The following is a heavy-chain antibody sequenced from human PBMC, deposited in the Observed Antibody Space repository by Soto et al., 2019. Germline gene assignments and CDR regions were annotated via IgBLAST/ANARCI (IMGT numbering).Heavy chain of an antibody. CDR1: GGTFDIYG. D-gene: IGHD3-22*01. CDR2: IIPIFGTA. CDR3: ARGAIHYYDSSGHAFDY. J-gene: IGHJ4*02. Sequence: QVQLVQSGAEVKKPGSSVKVSCKASGGTFDIYGFNWARQAPGQGLEWMGTIIPIFGTADYAQKFEGRVSITADKSTSTAYMELRSLTSEDTAMYYCARGAIHYYDSSGHAFDYWGQGTLITVSS. V-gene: IGHV1-69*06.